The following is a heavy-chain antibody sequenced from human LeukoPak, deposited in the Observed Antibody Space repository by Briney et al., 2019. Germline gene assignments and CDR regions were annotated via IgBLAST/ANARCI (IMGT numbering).Heavy chain of an antibody. CDR2: YSRGF. Sequence: SETLSLTCTVSGGSVSSGSYYWSWIRQPPGKGLEWIGYSRGFSFNPSLRSRVSISLDASKNHFSLRLNSVTTADTAIYYCARDNWGSLDYWGWGMLVIVSS. CDR3: ARDNWGSLDY. J-gene: IGHJ4*02. V-gene: IGHV4-61*03. CDR1: GGSVSSGSYY. D-gene: IGHD3-16*01.